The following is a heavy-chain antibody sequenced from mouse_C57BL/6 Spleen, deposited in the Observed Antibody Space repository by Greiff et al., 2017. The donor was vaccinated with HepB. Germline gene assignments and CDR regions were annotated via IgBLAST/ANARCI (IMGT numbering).Heavy chain of an antibody. CDR2: INPSNGGT. D-gene: IGHD4-1*01. CDR3: ARVGGTGTWYFDV. Sequence: QVQLQQSGTELVKPGASVKLSCKASGYTFTSYWMHWVKQRPGQGLEWIGNINPSNGGTNYNEKFKSKATLTVDKSSSTAYMQLSSLTSEDSAVYYCARVGGTGTWYFDVWGTGTTVTVSS. CDR1: GYTFTSYW. V-gene: IGHV1-53*01. J-gene: IGHJ1*03.